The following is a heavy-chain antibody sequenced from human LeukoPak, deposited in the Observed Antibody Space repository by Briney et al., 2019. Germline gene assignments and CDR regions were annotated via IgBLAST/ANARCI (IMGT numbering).Heavy chain of an antibody. CDR2: IYYSGST. V-gene: IGHV4-59*01. D-gene: IGHD6-13*01. CDR1: GDSISNYY. Sequence: PSETLSLTCTVSGDSISNYYWSWIRQPPGKGLEWIGYIYYSGSTNYNPSLKSRVTISVDTSKNQFSLKLSSVTAADTAVYYCASFRDSSPGAFDIWGQGTMVTVSS. J-gene: IGHJ3*02. CDR3: ASFRDSSPGAFDI.